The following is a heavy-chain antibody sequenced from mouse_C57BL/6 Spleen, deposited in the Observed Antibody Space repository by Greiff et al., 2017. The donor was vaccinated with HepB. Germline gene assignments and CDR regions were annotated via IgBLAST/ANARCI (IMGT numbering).Heavy chain of an antibody. CDR1: GYTFTSYW. V-gene: IGHV1-52*01. Sequence: QVQLQQSGAELVRPGSSVKLSCKASGYTFTSYWMHWVKQRPIQGLEWIGNIDPSDSETHYNQKFKDKATLTVDKSSSTAYMQLSSLTSEDSAVYYCARYDGYPGFDYWGQGTTLTVSS. D-gene: IGHD2-3*01. CDR2: IDPSDSET. J-gene: IGHJ2*01. CDR3: ARYDGYPGFDY.